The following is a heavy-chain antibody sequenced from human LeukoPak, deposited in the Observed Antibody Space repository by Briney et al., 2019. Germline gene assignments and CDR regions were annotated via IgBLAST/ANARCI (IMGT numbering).Heavy chain of an antibody. V-gene: IGHV3-30*18. J-gene: IGHJ4*02. CDR2: ISYDGSNK. D-gene: IGHD3-22*01. CDR3: AKDLPTMGYYDSSGYPVDFDY. CDR1: GFTFSSYW. Sequence: GGSLRLSCAASGFTFSSYWMHWVRQAPGKGLEWVAVISYDGSNKYYADSVKGRFTISRDNSKNTLYLQMNSLRAEDTAVYYCAKDLPTMGYYDSSGYPVDFDYWGQGTLVTVSS.